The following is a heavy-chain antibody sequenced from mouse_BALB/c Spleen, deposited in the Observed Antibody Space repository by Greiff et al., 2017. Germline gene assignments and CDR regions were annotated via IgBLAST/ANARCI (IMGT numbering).Heavy chain of an antibody. Sequence: VQLVESGAELAKPGASVKMSCKASGYTFTSYWMHWVKQRPGQGLEWIGYINPSTGYTEYNQKFKDKATLTADKSSSTAYMQLSSLTSEDSAVYYCARARRGSMDYWGQGTSVTVSS. CDR3: ARARRGSMDY. J-gene: IGHJ4*01. V-gene: IGHV1-7*01. CDR1: GYTFTSYW. D-gene: IGHD3-3*01. CDR2: INPSTGYT.